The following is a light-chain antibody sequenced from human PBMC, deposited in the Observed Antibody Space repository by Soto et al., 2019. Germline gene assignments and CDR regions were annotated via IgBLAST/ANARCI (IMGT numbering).Light chain of an antibody. CDR3: QQYYTTLPT. J-gene: IGKJ1*01. Sequence: DIVMTQSPDSLAVSLGERATVNCKSSQSVLNNSNKKNYLAWFLQKPGQPPKLLIYWASSRESGFPDRFSGSGSGTDFTLTINNLQAEDVAVYSCQQYYTTLPTFGQGTKVEIK. V-gene: IGKV4-1*01. CDR2: WAS. CDR1: QSVLNNSNKKNY.